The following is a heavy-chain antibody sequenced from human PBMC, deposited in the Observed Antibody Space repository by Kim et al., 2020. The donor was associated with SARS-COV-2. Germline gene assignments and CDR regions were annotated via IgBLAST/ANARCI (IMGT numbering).Heavy chain of an antibody. D-gene: IGHD3-9*01. CDR3: TTGRTYYDILTGYYNDNLFDY. CDR2: IKSKTDGGTT. Sequence: GGSLRLSCAASGFTFSNAWMSWVRQAPGKGLEWVGRIKSKTDGGTTDYAAPVKGRFTISRDDSKNTLYLQMNSLKTEDTAVYYCTTGRTYYDILTGYYNDNLFDYWGQGTLVTVSS. CDR1: GFTFSNAW. J-gene: IGHJ4*02. V-gene: IGHV3-15*01.